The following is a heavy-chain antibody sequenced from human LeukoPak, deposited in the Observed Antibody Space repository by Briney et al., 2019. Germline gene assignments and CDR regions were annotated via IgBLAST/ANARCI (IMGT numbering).Heavy chain of an antibody. J-gene: IGHJ4*02. CDR1: GFTFSNYS. V-gene: IGHV3-21*01. CDR3: ARAWDYGGNTRLFDY. Sequence: GGSLRLSCAASGFTFSNYSMNWVRQAPGKGLEWVSSISSSRSYIYYADSVKGRFTISRDNAKNSLYLQMNSLRAEDTAVYYCARAWDYGGNTRLFDYWGQGTLVTVSP. CDR2: ISSSRSYI. D-gene: IGHD4-23*01.